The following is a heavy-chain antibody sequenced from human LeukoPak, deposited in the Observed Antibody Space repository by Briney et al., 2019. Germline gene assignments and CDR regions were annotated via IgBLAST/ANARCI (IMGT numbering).Heavy chain of an antibody. CDR2: MNPKSGNT. J-gene: IGHJ5*02. V-gene: IGHV1-8*03. CDR3: ARGRPAIIAARRGRWFDP. CDR1: GYTFTSYD. D-gene: IGHD6-6*01. Sequence: GASVKVSCKASGYTFTSYDINWVGQATGQGIEWMGWMNPKSGNTGYAQKFQGRVTITRNTSISTAYMELSSLRSEDTAVYYCARGRPAIIAARRGRWFDPWGQGTLVTVSS.